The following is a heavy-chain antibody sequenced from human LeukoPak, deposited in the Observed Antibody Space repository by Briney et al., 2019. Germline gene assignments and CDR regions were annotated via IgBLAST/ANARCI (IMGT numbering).Heavy chain of an antibody. CDR3: ARQDGGATD. D-gene: IGHD1-26*01. CDR2: IYHSGST. J-gene: IGHJ4*02. CDR1: GYSISSSYY. V-gene: IGHV4-38-2*01. Sequence: SETLSLTCAVSGYSISSSYYWGWIRQPPGKGLEWIGTIYHSGSTHYNPSLKSRVTISVDTTKNQFSLKLSSVTAADTAVYYCARQDGGATDWGQGTLVTVSS.